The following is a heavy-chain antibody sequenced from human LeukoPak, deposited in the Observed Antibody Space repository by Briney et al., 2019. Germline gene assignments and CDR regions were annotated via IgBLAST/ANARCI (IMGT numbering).Heavy chain of an antibody. Sequence: PSETLSLTCAVSGGSISSSNWWSWVRQPPGKGLEWIGEIYHSGSTNYNPSLKSRVTISVDKSKNQFSLKLSSVTAADTAVYYCARATYYYDSSGYLPHFDYWGQGTLVTVSS. J-gene: IGHJ4*02. CDR3: ARATYYYDSSGYLPHFDY. D-gene: IGHD3-22*01. V-gene: IGHV4-4*02. CDR2: IYHSGST. CDR1: GGSISSSNW.